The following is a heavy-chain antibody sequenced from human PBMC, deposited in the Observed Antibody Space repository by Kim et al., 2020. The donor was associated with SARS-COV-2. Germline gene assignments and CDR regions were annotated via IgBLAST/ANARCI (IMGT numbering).Heavy chain of an antibody. D-gene: IGHD3-9*01. CDR2: IIPILGIA. V-gene: IGHV1-69*04. CDR1: GGTFSSYA. Sequence: SVKVSCKASGGTFSSYAISWVRQAPGQGLEWMGRIIPILGIANYAQKFQGRVTITADKSTSTAYMELSSLRSEDTAVYYCAPGDYDILTGYYSDFDYWGQGTLVTVSS. CDR3: APGDYDILTGYYSDFDY. J-gene: IGHJ4*02.